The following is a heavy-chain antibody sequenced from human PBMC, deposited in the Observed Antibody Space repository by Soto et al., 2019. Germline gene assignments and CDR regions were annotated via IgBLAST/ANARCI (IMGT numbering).Heavy chain of an antibody. D-gene: IGHD2-8*01. CDR2: SGGST. V-gene: IGHV3-66*01. J-gene: IGHJ4*02. CDR3: ARMYD. CDR1: GITVSNNY. Sequence: VQLVESGGDLVQPGGSLRLSCAASGITVSNNYMSWVRQAPGKGLEWVSVSGGSTYYADSVKGRFTISRDNSKNTVYLQRNSVRTEDTAVYYCARMYDWGQGTLVTVSS.